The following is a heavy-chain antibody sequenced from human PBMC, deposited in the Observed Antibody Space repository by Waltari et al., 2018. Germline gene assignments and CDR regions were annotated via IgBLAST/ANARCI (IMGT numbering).Heavy chain of an antibody. Sequence: QLQLQESGPGLVKPSGPLSLTCVVSGDSMSGNSWWSWVRQSPDKGLEWIGQAHRSGRTNYNPSFASRAIVSLDTSMNQFSLRILSATAADTAVYYCARDLGRGLFLDSWGQGTLVTVSP. D-gene: IGHD2-15*01. V-gene: IGHV4-4*02. J-gene: IGHJ4*02. CDR1: GDSMSGNSW. CDR3: ARDLGRGLFLDS. CDR2: AHRSGRT.